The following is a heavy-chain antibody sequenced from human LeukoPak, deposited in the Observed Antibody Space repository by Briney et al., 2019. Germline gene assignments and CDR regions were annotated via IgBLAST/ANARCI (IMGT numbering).Heavy chain of an antibody. D-gene: IGHD2-2*01. V-gene: IGHV4-39*01. Sequence: SETLSLTCTVSGGSISSSSYYWGWIRQPPGKGLEWIGSIYYSGSTYYNPSLKSRVTISVDTSKNQFSLKLSSVTAADTAVYYCARTLGYCSSTSCKHYGMDVWGQGTTVTASS. J-gene: IGHJ6*02. CDR3: ARTLGYCSSTSCKHYGMDV. CDR1: GGSISSSSYY. CDR2: IYYSGST.